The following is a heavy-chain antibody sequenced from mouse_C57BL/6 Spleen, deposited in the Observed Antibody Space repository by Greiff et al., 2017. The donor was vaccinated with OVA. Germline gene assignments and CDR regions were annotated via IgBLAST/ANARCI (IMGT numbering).Heavy chain of an antibody. CDR1: GYAFTNYL. D-gene: IGHD1-1*01. V-gene: IGHV1-54*01. J-gene: IGHJ2*01. CDR3: ARRRDYGSPYFDY. Sequence: QVQLQQSGAELVRPGTSVKVSCKASGYAFTNYLIEWVKQRPGQGLEWIGVINPGSGGTNYNEKFKGKATLTADKSSSTAYMQLSSLTSEDSAVYFCARRRDYGSPYFDYWGQGTTLTVSS. CDR2: INPGSGGT.